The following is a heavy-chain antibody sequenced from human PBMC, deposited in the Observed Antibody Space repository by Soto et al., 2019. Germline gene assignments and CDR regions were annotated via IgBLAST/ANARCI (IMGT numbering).Heavy chain of an antibody. J-gene: IGHJ4*02. CDR1: GGSISSSSYY. CDR2: IYYSGST. Sequence: QLQLQESGPGLVKPSETLSLTCTVSGGSISSSSYYWGWIRQPPGKGLEWIGRIYYSGSTSYNPSLTRRATISVDTSHTPFSLTLPSVTAADTAVYSCATLWGQDWRQGPLVTVSS. CDR3: ATLWGQD. V-gene: IGHV4-39*01. D-gene: IGHD3-10*01.